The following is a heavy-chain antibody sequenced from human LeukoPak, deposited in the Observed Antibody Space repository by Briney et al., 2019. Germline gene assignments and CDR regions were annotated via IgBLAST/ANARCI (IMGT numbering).Heavy chain of an antibody. CDR2: ISSSSSYI. J-gene: IGHJ5*02. Sequence: GGSLRLSCAASGFTFSSYSMNWVRQAPGKGLEWVSSISSSSSYIYYAGSVKGRFTISRDNAKNSLYLQMNSLKAEDTAVYYCARLLPAFDPWGQGTLVTVSS. CDR1: GFTFSSYS. V-gene: IGHV3-21*01. CDR3: ARLLPAFDP.